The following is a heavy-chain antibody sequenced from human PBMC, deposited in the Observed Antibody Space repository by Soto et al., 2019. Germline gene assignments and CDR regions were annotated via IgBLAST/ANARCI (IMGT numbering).Heavy chain of an antibody. CDR2: IVVGSGNT. J-gene: IGHJ6*02. CDR3: ASSPNGKYYGMDV. CDR1: GFTFTNSA. V-gene: IGHV1-58*01. D-gene: IGHD1-26*01. Sequence: SVKVSCKASGFTFTNSAVQWVRQARGQRLEWIGWIVVGSGNTNYAQKFQERVTITRDMSTSTAYMELSSLRSEDTAVYYCASSPNGKYYGMDVWGQGTTVTVSS.